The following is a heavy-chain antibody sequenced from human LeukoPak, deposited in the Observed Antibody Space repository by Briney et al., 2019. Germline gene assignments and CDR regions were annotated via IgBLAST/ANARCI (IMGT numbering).Heavy chain of an antibody. D-gene: IGHD3-22*01. J-gene: IGHJ4*02. V-gene: IGHV4-39*01. CDR1: GGSLGSSSYY. CDR2: IYYSGRT. Sequence: SETLSLTCTISGGSLGSSSYYWGWIRQPPGKGLEWIGTIYYSGRTYYNPSLKSRGTISVDTSKNEFSLRLSSVTAADTAVYYCARLYYYDSSGPPLWGQGTLVTVSS. CDR3: ARLYYYDSSGPPL.